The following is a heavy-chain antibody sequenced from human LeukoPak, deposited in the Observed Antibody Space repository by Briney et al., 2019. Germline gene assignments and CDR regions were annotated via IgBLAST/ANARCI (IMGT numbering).Heavy chain of an antibody. CDR2: IYYTGST. J-gene: IGHJ4*02. CDR1: GGSISSYY. V-gene: IGHV4-59*08. D-gene: IGHD1-26*01. CDR3: ASSPSGSYSQIDY. Sequence: SETLSLTCTVSGGSISSYYWSWLRQPPGKGLEWIGYIYYTGSTNYNPSLSSRVTISVDTSKNQYSLKLSSVTAAYTAVYYCASSPSGSYSQIDYWGQGTLVTVSS.